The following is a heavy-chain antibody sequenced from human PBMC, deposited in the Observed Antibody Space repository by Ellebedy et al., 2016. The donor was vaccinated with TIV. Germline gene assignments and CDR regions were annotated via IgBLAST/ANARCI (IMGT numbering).Heavy chain of an antibody. CDR3: ASPKSSLNI. D-gene: IGHD2-15*01. CDR2: IRHDGGEK. V-gene: IGHV3-7*03. J-gene: IGHJ6*02. CDR1: GFTFSSYW. Sequence: GESLKISCAASGFTFSSYWMSWVRQVRQAPGKGLEWVANIRHDGGEKSYVDSVKGRFTISRDNSKNTLYLQMDSLRADDTAIYYCASPKSSLNIWGHGTTVTVSS.